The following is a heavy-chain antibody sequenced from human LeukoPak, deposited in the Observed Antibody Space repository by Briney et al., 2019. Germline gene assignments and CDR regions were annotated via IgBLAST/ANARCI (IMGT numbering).Heavy chain of an antibody. CDR2: ISASNGNT. Sequence: ASVRVSCKASGYTFTRYGISWVRQAPGQGLQWLGWISASNGNTNYAQKFRDRVTMSIDTSTGTAYLDVRSLTSGDTAVYYCARDHSNWNYAPDFWGQGTLVIVSS. CDR1: GYTFTRYG. D-gene: IGHD1-7*01. V-gene: IGHV1-18*01. CDR3: ARDHSNWNYAPDF. J-gene: IGHJ4*02.